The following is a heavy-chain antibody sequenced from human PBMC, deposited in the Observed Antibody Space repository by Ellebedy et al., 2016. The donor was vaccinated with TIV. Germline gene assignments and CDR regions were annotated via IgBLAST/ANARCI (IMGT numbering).Heavy chain of an antibody. V-gene: IGHV4-34*01. CDR1: GGAFTGYY. D-gene: IGHD2/OR15-2a*01. CDR3: ARTFTERLEGLTTHWVLDY. J-gene: IGHJ4*02. CDR2: INHSGST. Sequence: SETLSLTCAVYGGAFTGYYWSWIRQPPGKGLEWIGEINHSGSTNYSPSLRSRVTTSVDTSRNHFSLNLTSVTAADTALYYCARTFTERLEGLTTHWVLDYWGQGTLVTASS.